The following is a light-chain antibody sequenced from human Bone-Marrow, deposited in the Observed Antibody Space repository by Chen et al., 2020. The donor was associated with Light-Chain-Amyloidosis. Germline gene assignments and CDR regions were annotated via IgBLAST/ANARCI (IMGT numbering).Light chain of an antibody. V-gene: IGLV1-44*01. J-gene: IGLJ3*02. Sequence: SVLTQPPSASGTPGQRVTISCSGSSSNIGANTVNWYQQFPGTAPILLIYSNNQRPSWFPDRFSGSKSGPSASLAISGLQSEDETDYSCAAWDDNLNGWVFGGGTKLTVL. CDR3: AAWDDNLNGWV. CDR2: SNN. CDR1: SSNIGANT.